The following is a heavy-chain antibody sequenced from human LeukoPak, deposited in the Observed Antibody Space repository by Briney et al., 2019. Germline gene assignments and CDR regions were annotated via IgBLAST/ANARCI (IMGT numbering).Heavy chain of an antibody. CDR2: IYHSGST. J-gene: IGHJ4*02. CDR3: AREGWQWLVRAFDY. V-gene: IGHV4-4*02. Sequence: SETLSLTCTVSGGSISSSNWWSWVRQPPGKGLEWIGEIYHSGSTNYNPSLKSRVTISVDKSKNQFSLKLSSVTAADTAVYYCAREGWQWLVRAFDYWGQGTLVTVSS. CDR1: GGSISSSNW. D-gene: IGHD6-19*01.